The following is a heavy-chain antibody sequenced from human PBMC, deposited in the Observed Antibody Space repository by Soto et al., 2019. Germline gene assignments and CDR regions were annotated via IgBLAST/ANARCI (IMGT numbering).Heavy chain of an antibody. V-gene: IGHV4-4*02. Sequence: QVKLQESGPGLVKPSGTLSLTCAVSGGSISSSNWWSWVRQPPGKGLEWIGEIYHSGNTNYNPSLKSRDTMAVDKSRNQFSLKLSSVTAADTAVYYCARRWGEGRVDYWGQGTLVTVSS. J-gene: IGHJ4*02. CDR3: ARRWGEGRVDY. CDR1: GGSISSSNW. D-gene: IGHD3-10*01. CDR2: IYHSGNT.